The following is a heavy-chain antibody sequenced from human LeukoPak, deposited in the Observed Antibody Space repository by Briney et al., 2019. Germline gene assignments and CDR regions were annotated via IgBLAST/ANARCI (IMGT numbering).Heavy chain of an antibody. V-gene: IGHV4-4*07. Sequence: SESLSLTCTVSGGSIRRYYWSWIREPAGKGLVWIGGIYTSGSTNYNPSLKSRVTISVDKSKNQFSLKLSSVTAADTAVYYCARATRWVPFDYWGKGTLVTVSS. CDR1: GGSIRRYY. CDR2: IYTSGST. D-gene: IGHD4-23*01. CDR3: ARATRWVPFDY. J-gene: IGHJ4*02.